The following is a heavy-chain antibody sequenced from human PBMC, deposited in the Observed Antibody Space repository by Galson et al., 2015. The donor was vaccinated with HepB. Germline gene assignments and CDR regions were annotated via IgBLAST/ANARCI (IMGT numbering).Heavy chain of an antibody. J-gene: IGHJ4*02. CDR1: GFTVSSNY. V-gene: IGHV3-53*04. CDR2: IYSGGDT. CDR3: ASPGPNDLLLRY. D-gene: IGHD1-14*01. Sequence: SLRLSCAASGFTVSSNYMIWVRQAPGKGLEWVSVIYSGGDTYYADSVKGRFTISRHNSRNTLYLQVSSLRPEDTAVYYCASPGPNDLLLRYWGQGTLVTVSS.